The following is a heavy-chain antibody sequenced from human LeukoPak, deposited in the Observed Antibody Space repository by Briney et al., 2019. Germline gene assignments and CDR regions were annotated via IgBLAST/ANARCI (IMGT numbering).Heavy chain of an antibody. V-gene: IGHV3-23*01. CDR3: AKDQEDGSSSFDY. J-gene: IGHJ4*02. CDR1: GFTFNSYA. CDR2: ISGSGGST. Sequence: GSLRLSCAASGFTFNSYAMSWVRQAPGKGLEWVSAISGSGGSTYYADSVKGRFTISRDNSKNTLYLQMNSLRAEDTAVYYCAKDQEDGSSSFDYWGQGTLVTVSS. D-gene: IGHD6-13*01.